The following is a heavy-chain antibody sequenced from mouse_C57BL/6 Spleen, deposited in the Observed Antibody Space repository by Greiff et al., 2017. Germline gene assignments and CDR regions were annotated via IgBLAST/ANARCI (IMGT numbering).Heavy chain of an antibody. CDR3: ASPGDY. CDR2: ISSGGSYT. J-gene: IGHJ4*01. Sequence: DVHLVESGGDLVKPGGSLKLSCAASGFTFSSYGMSWVRQTPDKRLEWVATISSGGSYTYYPDSVKGRFTISRDNAKNTLYLQMSSLKSEDTAMYYCASPGDYWGQGTSVTVSS. V-gene: IGHV5-6*01. CDR1: GFTFSSYG.